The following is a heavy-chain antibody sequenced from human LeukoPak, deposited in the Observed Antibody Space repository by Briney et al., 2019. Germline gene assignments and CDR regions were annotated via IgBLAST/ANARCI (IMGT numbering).Heavy chain of an antibody. V-gene: IGHV3-7*01. Sequence: GGSLRLSCAASGFTFSGYWMNWVRQAPGKALEWVASTDQVGSAKYYVDSVKGRFTISRDNAKNSLYLQMDSLRAEATAIYYCAKGNRSPGASDIWGQGKMVTVSS. D-gene: IGHD1-26*01. CDR1: GFTFSGYW. J-gene: IGHJ3*02. CDR2: TDQVGSAK. CDR3: AKGNRSPGASDI.